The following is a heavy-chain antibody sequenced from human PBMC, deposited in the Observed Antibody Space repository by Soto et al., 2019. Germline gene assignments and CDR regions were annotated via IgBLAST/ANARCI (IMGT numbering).Heavy chain of an antibody. Sequence: ETLSLTCAVSGGSISSSNWWSWVRQPPGKGLEWIGEIYHSGSTNYNPSLKSRVTISVDKSKNQFSLKLSSVTAADTAVYYCARDSLEAAAGNNWFDPWGQGTLVTVSS. D-gene: IGHD6-13*01. CDR2: IYHSGST. CDR3: ARDSLEAAAGNNWFDP. J-gene: IGHJ5*02. CDR1: GGSISSSNW. V-gene: IGHV4-4*02.